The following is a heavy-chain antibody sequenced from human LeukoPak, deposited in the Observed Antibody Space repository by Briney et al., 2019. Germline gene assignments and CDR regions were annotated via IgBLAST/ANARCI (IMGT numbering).Heavy chain of an antibody. V-gene: IGHV3-23*01. CDR2: FSGSGGIT. D-gene: IGHD1-1*01. J-gene: IGHJ3*02. Sequence: GGSLRLSCAASGFTFSNYAMNWVRQAPGKGLEWVSGFSGSGGITYYADSVKGRFIISRDNSKNTLYLQMNSLRAEDTAVYYCARRAGKSVAGAFDIWGRGTMVTVSS. CDR1: GFTFSNYA. CDR3: ARRAGKSVAGAFDI.